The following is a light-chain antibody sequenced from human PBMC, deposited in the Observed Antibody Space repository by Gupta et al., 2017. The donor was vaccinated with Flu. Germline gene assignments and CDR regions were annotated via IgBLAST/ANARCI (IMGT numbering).Light chain of an antibody. J-gene: IGKJ5*01. V-gene: IGKV1-33*01. CDR2: DES. Sequence: PSCLSASVGDRVTLTCQANQDINYYFDWYQQKPGQAPKLLMYDESQVDTGVPTRFSGGGSGTNFSLTISGRQPEDFAHYYCQQEDNLPLTFGQWTRLDIK. CDR1: QDINYY. CDR3: QQEDNLPLT.